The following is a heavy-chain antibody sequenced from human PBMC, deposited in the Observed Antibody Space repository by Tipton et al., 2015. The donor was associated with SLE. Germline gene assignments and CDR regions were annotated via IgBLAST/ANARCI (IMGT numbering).Heavy chain of an antibody. V-gene: IGHV1-58*02. J-gene: IGHJ1*01. CDR2: IVVGSGNT. CDR1: GFTFTTAA. Sequence: QLVQSGAEVKKPGTSVKVSCKASGFTFTTAAIQWVRQARGQRLEWIGWIVVGSGNTNYAQKFQERVTITRDMSTSTANMELSSLRSEDTAVYYCAADPWVGVTTPEYFQHWGQGPLVTVSS. D-gene: IGHD1-26*01. CDR3: AADPWVGVTTPEYFQH.